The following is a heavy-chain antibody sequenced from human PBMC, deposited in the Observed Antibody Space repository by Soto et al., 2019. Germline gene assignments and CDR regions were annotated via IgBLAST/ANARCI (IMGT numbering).Heavy chain of an antibody. J-gene: IGHJ3*02. CDR3: ARGVAFDI. Sequence: QVQLVESGGGVVQPGRSLRLSCAASGFTFSSYGMHWVRQAPGKGLEWVVVIWYDGSNKYYADSVKGRFTISRDNSKNTLYLKMNSLRAEDTAVYYCARGVAFDIWGQGTMVTVSS. V-gene: IGHV3-33*01. CDR1: GFTFSSYG. CDR2: IWYDGSNK.